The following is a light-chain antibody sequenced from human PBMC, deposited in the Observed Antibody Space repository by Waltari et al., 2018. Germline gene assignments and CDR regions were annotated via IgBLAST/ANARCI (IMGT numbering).Light chain of an antibody. Sequence: EIVMTQSPATLSVSLGERATLSCRASQSVSSNLAWYQQRPGQPPRLLIYGASTRATGIPARFSGSGSGTEFTLTISSLQSEDFAVYYCQQYNNWRTFGQGTKVEIK. CDR2: GAS. J-gene: IGKJ1*01. V-gene: IGKV3-15*01. CDR3: QQYNNWRT. CDR1: QSVSSN.